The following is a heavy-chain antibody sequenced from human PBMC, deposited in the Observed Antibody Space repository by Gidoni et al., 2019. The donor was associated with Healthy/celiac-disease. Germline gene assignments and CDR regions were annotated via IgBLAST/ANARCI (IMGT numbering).Heavy chain of an antibody. CDR1: GGSISSYY. Sequence: QVQLQESGPGLVKPSETLSLTCPVSGGSISSYYWSWIRQPPGKGLEWIGYIYYSGSTNYNPALKSRVTISVDTSKNQFSLKLSSVTAADTAVYYCASTVDTAMGYYFDYWGQGTLVTVSS. D-gene: IGHD5-18*01. V-gene: IGHV4-59*01. CDR2: IYYSGST. J-gene: IGHJ4*02. CDR3: ASTVDTAMGYYFDY.